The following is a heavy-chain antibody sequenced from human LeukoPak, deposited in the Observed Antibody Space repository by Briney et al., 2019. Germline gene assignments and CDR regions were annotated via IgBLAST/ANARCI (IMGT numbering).Heavy chain of an antibody. Sequence: GGSLRLSCAASGFTFSSYSMNWVRQAPGKGLEWVSSISSSSSYIYYADSVRGRFTISRDNAKNSLYLQMNSLRAEDTAVYYCARDRHLIFDYWGQGTLVTVSS. CDR2: ISSSSSYI. J-gene: IGHJ4*02. CDR1: GFTFSSYS. V-gene: IGHV3-21*01. CDR3: ARDRHLIFDY. D-gene: IGHD3-16*01.